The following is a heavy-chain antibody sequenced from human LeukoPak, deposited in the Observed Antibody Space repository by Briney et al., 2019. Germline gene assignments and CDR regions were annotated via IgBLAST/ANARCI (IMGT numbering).Heavy chain of an antibody. CDR3: ARAGGGGYNFFDY. V-gene: IGHV3-30*09. CDR2: ISYDGNNG. Sequence: SGGSLRLSCAASGFIFSNHAMHWVRQAPGKGLEWVAVISYDGNNGFYADSVKGRFAISRDNSKNTLYLQMISLSAGDTAVYYCARAGGGGYNFFDYWGQGILVTVSS. D-gene: IGHD5-24*01. CDR1: GFIFSNHA. J-gene: IGHJ4*02.